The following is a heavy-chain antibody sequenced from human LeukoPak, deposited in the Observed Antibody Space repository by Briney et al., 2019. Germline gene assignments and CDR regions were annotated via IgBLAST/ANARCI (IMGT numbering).Heavy chain of an antibody. CDR1: GFTFSSYS. Sequence: PGGSLRLSCAASGFTFSSYSMNWVRQAPGKGLEWVSSISSSSSYIYYADSVKGRFTISRDNAKNSLYLQMNSLRAEDTAVYYCARDHPTYDYVWGTAQTDYWGQGTLVTVSS. D-gene: IGHD3-16*01. J-gene: IGHJ4*02. CDR2: ISSSSSYI. CDR3: ARDHPTYDYVWGTAQTDY. V-gene: IGHV3-21*01.